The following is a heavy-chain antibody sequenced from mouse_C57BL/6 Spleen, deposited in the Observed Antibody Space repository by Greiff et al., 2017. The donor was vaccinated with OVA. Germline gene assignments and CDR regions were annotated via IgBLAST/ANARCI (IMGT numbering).Heavy chain of an antibody. J-gene: IGHJ4*01. CDR3: ARHEDVPSYYGYAMDY. CDR2: FYPGSGSI. D-gene: IGHD1-1*01. Sequence: QVQLQQSGAELVKPGASVKLSCKASGYTFTEYTIHWVKQRSGQGLEWIGWFYPGSGSIKYNEKFKDTATLTADKSSSTVYMELSRLTSEDSAVYFCARHEDVPSYYGYAMDYWGQGTSVTVSS. CDR1: GYTFTEYT. V-gene: IGHV1-62-2*01.